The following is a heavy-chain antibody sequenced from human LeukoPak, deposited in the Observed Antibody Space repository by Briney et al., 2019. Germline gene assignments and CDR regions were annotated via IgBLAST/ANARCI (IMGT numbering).Heavy chain of an antibody. CDR2: TYPGDFDT. CDR1: GYSFISNW. J-gene: IGHJ5*02. V-gene: IGHV5-51*03. Sequence: GESLKISCKASGYSFISNWIGWVGRLPGKGREWMGTTYPGDFDTRYSPSFQGQVTISADKSIGTAYLQWSSLKASDTAMYYCARLGSVYCGGGSCYKCYPWGQGTLVTVSS. CDR3: ARLGSVYCGGGSCYKCYP. D-gene: IGHD2-15*01.